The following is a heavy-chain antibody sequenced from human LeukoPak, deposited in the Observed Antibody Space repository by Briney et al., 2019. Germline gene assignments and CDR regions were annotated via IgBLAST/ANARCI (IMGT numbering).Heavy chain of an antibody. CDR2: INPSGGST. D-gene: IGHD6-19*01. CDR1: GYTFTGYY. CDR3: ARTSSIAVAGSGENYFDY. V-gene: IGHV1-46*01. J-gene: IGHJ4*02. Sequence: ASVNVSCKASGYTFTGYYMHWVRQAPGQGLEWMGIINPSGGSTSYAQKFQGRVTMTRDTSTSTVYMELSSLRSEDTAVYYCARTSSIAVAGSGENYFDYWGQGTLVTVSS.